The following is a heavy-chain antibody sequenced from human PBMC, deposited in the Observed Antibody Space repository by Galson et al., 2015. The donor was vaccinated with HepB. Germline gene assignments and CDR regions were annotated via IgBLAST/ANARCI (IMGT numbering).Heavy chain of an antibody. CDR2: TFHSGSA. J-gene: IGHJ6*02. Sequence: ETLSLTCNISGGSISSPYWWSWVRQPPGKGLEWIGETFHSGSAKFNPSIQGRVSISVDKSKNQFSLTLTSATAADTAVYYCVRLPPPADYYYYGMDVWGQGTTVTVSS. V-gene: IGHV4/OR15-8*01. CDR3: VRLPPPADYYYYGMDV. CDR1: GGSISSPYW.